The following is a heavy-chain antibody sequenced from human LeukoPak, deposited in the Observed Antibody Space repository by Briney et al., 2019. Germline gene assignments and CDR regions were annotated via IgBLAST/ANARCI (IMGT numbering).Heavy chain of an antibody. CDR2: IKSKTDGGTT. CDR3: TTEFTVTTIGSFGVDY. CDR1: GFTFSNYR. D-gene: IGHD4-17*01. J-gene: IGHJ4*02. Sequence: GGSLRLSCAASGFTFSNYRMIWVRQAPGKGLEWVGRIKSKTDGGTTDYAAPVKGRFTISRDDSKNTLYLQMNSLKTEDTAVYYCTTEFTVTTIGSFGVDYWGQGTLVTVSS. V-gene: IGHV3-15*01.